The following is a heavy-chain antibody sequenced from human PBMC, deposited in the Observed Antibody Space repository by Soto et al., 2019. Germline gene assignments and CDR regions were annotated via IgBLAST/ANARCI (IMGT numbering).Heavy chain of an antibody. CDR3: ARVVISGSYLDY. CDR2: INQDESQK. V-gene: IGHV3-7*01. CDR1: GFTFSGHW. Sequence: PGGSLRLSCAASGFTFSGHWMTWVRQAPGKGLEWVAHINQDESQKYYVDSVKGRFTISRDNAKNSLYLQMNSLRAEDTAVYYCARVVISGSYLDYWGQGTLVTVSS. D-gene: IGHD1-26*01. J-gene: IGHJ4*02.